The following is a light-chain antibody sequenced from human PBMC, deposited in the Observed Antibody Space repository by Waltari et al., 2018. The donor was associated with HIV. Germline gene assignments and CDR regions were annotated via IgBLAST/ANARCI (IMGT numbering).Light chain of an antibody. CDR2: GAS. Sequence: EIVLTQSPGTLSLSPGERATLSCRASQRVSSSYLAWYQQKPGQPPRLLIYGASSRATGIPDRFSGSGSGTDFTLTISRLEPEDFAVYYCQQYGSSPFTFGPGTKVDIK. J-gene: IGKJ3*01. V-gene: IGKV3-20*01. CDR1: QRVSSSY. CDR3: QQYGSSPFT.